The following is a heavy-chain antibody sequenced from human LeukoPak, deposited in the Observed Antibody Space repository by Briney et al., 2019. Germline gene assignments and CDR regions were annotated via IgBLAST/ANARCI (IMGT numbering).Heavy chain of an antibody. J-gene: IGHJ4*02. CDR1: GGSFSGYY. CDR3: ALTHSTAAGTIWDY. CDR2: INHSGST. V-gene: IGHV4-34*01. D-gene: IGHD6-13*01. Sequence: SETLSLTCAVYGGSFSGYYWSWIRQPPGKGLEWIGEINHSGSTNYNPSLKSRVTVSVDTSKNQFSLKLSSVTAADTAVYYCALTHSTAAGTIWDYWGQGTLVTVSS.